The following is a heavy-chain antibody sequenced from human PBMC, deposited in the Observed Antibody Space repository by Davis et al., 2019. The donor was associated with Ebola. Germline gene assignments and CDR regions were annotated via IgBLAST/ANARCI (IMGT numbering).Heavy chain of an antibody. J-gene: IGHJ6*02. CDR2: IIPIFGTA. D-gene: IGHD5-18*01. CDR3: AKDLIPDTAMVYFPHGMDV. CDR1: GGTFSSYA. Sequence: SVKVSCKASGGTFSSYAISWVRQAPGQGLEWMGGIIPIFGTANYAQKFQGRVTITADESTSTAYMELSSLRAEDTAVYYCAKDLIPDTAMVYFPHGMDVWGQGTTVTVSS. V-gene: IGHV1-69*13.